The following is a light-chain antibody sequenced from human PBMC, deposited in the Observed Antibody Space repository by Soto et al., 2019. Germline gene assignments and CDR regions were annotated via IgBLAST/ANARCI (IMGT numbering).Light chain of an antibody. CDR1: QSVSSSY. CDR3: QQYGSSPLT. Sequence: EIVLTQSPGTLSLSPGERATLSCRASQSVSSSYLAWYQQKPGQAPRHLIYGASSRATGIPDRFSGSGSGTDFTLTIIRLEPEDFAVYYCQQYGSSPLTFGGGTKVEIK. CDR2: GAS. V-gene: IGKV3-20*01. J-gene: IGKJ4*01.